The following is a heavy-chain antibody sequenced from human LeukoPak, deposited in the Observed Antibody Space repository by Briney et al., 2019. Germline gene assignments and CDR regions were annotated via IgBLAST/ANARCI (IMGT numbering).Heavy chain of an antibody. CDR1: GFTFDDYA. V-gene: IGHV3-9*01. D-gene: IGHD3-10*01. CDR2: ISWNSGSI. Sequence: PGRSLRLSCAASGFTFDDYAMHWVRQAPGKGLEWVSGISWNSGSIGYADSVKGRFTISRDNAKNSLYLQMNSLRAEDTALYYCAKESGFGEYYFDCWGQGTLVTVSS. J-gene: IGHJ4*02. CDR3: AKESGFGEYYFDC.